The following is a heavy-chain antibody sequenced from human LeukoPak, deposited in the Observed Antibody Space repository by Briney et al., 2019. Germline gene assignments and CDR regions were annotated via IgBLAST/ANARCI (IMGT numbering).Heavy chain of an antibody. Sequence: GGSLRLSCAASGFTFSSYSMNWVRQAPGKGLEWVSSISSSSSYIYYADSVKGRFNISRDYAKNSLYLQRNSLRAEYTAVYCCARVKGYRDDDYWGQGTLVTVSS. CDR1: GFTFSSYS. V-gene: IGHV3-21*01. J-gene: IGHJ4*02. D-gene: IGHD4-17*01. CDR2: ISSSSSYI. CDR3: ARVKGYRDDDY.